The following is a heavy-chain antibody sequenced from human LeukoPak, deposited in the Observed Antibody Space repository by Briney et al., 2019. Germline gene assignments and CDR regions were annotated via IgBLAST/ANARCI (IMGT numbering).Heavy chain of an antibody. J-gene: IGHJ6*03. CDR2: ISSSSSTI. D-gene: IGHD2-21*02. V-gene: IGHV3-48*01. CDR3: ARVNVPAYCGGDCSYYYYMGV. Sequence: GGSLRLSCAASGFTFSSYEMNWVRQAPGKGLEWISSISSSSSTIYYADSVKGRFTISRDNAKNSLHLQMNSLRAEDTAVYYCARVNVPAYCGGDCSYYYYMGVWGKGTTVTVSS. CDR1: GFTFSSYE.